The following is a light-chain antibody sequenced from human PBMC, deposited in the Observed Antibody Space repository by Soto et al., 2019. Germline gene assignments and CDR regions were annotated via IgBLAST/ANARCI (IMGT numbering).Light chain of an antibody. J-gene: IGKJ2*01. V-gene: IGKV3-15*01. CDR3: QQYNNWPPLT. CDR1: QSVSSN. CDR2: GAS. Sequence: EIVMTQSPATLSVSPGERATLSCRASQSVSSNLAWYQQKPGQAPRLLIYGASTRATGIPASFSGSGSGTEFTLTISSLQSEDFAFYYCQQYNNWPPLTFGQETKLEIK.